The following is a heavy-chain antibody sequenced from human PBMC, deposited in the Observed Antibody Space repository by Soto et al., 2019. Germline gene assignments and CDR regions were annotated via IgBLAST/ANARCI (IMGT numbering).Heavy chain of an antibody. CDR1: GYRFTSYW. J-gene: IGHJ6*02. CDR3: AARVGSSALYYYGMDV. V-gene: IGHV5-51*01. Sequence: GASLKISCQGSGYRFTSYWIGWVRQMPGKGLEWMGIIDPGDSDTRYSTSFQGQVTISVDKSITTTYLQWSSLKASDTAMYYCAARVGSSALYYYGMDVWGQGTTVTVSS. D-gene: IGHD3-10*01. CDR2: IDPGDSDT.